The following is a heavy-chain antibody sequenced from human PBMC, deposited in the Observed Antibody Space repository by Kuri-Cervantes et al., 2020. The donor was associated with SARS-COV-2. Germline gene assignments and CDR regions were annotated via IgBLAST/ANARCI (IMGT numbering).Heavy chain of an antibody. V-gene: IGHV3-64D*08. CDR3: VKVTTYYDFWSGYSYGMDV. D-gene: IGHD3-3*01. J-gene: IGHJ6*02. Sequence: GGSLRLSCSASGFTFSSYAMHWVRQAPGKGLEYVSAISSSGGSTYYADSVKGRFTISRDNSKNTLYLQMSSLRAEDTAVYYCVKVTTYYDFWSGYSYGMDVWGQGTTVTVSS. CDR1: GFTFSSYA. CDR2: ISSSGGST.